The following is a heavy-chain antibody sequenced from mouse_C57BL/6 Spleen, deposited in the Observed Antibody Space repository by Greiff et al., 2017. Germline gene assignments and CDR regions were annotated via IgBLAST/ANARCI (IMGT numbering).Heavy chain of an antibody. V-gene: IGHV5-17*01. CDR3: ARGYLGAMDY. J-gene: IGHJ4*01. CDR2: ISSGSSTI. Sequence: EVQGVESGGGLVKPGGSLKLSCAASGFTFSDYGMHWVRQAPEKGLAWVAYISSGSSTIYYADTVKGRFTISRANAKNTLFLQMTSLRSEDTAMYYCARGYLGAMDYWGQGTSVTVSS. CDR1: GFTFSDYG.